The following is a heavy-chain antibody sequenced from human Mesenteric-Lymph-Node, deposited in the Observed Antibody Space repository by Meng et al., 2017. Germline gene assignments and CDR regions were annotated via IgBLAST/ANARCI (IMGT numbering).Heavy chain of an antibody. CDR1: GFTFSNYW. CDR3: AKGIRGATTTRDYYYYYGMDV. CDR2: INGDGSQK. D-gene: IGHD5-12*01. J-gene: IGHJ6*02. Sequence: GESLKISCAASGFTFSNYWMGWVRQAPGKGLEWVANINGDGSQKYYVDSVKGRFTISRDNAKNSLYLQMNSLRAEDTAVYDCAKGIRGATTTRDYYYYYGMDVWGQGTTVTVSS. V-gene: IGHV3-7*03.